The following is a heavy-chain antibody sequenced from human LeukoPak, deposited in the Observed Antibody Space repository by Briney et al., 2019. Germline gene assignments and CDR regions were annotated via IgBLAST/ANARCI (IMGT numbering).Heavy chain of an antibody. CDR2: INHSGST. J-gene: IGHJ4*02. CDR3: AIIYDISHVPSEADY. D-gene: IGHD3-9*01. V-gene: IGHV4-34*01. CDR1: VGSLSGSY. Sequence: SETLSLTCAVYVGSLSGSYWSWIREPPGKGLEWIGEINHSGSTNYNPSLKSRVTISVDTSKNQFSLKLSSVTAADTAVYYCAIIYDISHVPSEADYWGQGTLVTVSS.